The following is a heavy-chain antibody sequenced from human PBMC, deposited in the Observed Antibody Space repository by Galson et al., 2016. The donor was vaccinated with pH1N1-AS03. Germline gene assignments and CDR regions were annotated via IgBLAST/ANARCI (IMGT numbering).Heavy chain of an antibody. V-gene: IGHV5-51*03. CDR2: IYPGDSDT. CDR3: ARGDGYNYYFDY. CDR1: GFRFTTYW. D-gene: IGHD5-24*01. J-gene: IGHJ4*02. Sequence: QSGAEVKKPGESLMISCKASGFRFTTYWIAWVRRLPGRGLEWMGFIYPGDSDTKYSPSFQGQVTISADKSISTAYLRWNSLKASDTAMYYCARGDGYNYYFDYWGQGTLVTVSS.